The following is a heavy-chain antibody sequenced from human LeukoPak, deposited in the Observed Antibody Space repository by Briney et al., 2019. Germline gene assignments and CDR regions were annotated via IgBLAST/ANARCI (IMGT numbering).Heavy chain of an antibody. Sequence: PSETLSLTCAVSGESHGRFYWSWIRQSPGRGLEWIGEINHSGSPNYNPSLKSRVTISLDTSKNQFSLRVPSVTAADTAFYFCASSLTGYSSSWFLAYWGPGTLVTVSS. V-gene: IGHV4-34*01. CDR2: INHSGSP. J-gene: IGHJ4*02. CDR1: GESHGRFY. CDR3: ASSLTGYSSSWFLAY. D-gene: IGHD6-13*01.